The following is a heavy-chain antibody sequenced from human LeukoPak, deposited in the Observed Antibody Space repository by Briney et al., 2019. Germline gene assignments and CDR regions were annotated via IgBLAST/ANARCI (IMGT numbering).Heavy chain of an antibody. Sequence: GGSLRLSCAASGFTFSSYGMSWVRQAPGKGLERVATISGSAYNTYYADSVKGRFTISRDNSANTVFLHMSSLRAEDTALYYCAKHSGSYFIYYVDSWGQGTPVTVSS. CDR3: AKHSGSYFIYYVDS. CDR1: GFTFSSYG. D-gene: IGHD1-26*01. V-gene: IGHV3-23*01. CDR2: ISGSAYNT. J-gene: IGHJ4*02.